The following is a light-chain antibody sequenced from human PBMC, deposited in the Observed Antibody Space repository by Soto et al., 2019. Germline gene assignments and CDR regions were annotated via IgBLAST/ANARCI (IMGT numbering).Light chain of an antibody. Sequence: QAVVTQPPSASGSPGQSVAISCTGTASDIGGYTFVSWYQQHPGKAPKLLIYDVNTRPSGVPDRFSGSKSGNTASLTVSGLQAEDEADYYCSAHGGTNPYVFGTGTKVTVL. J-gene: IGLJ1*01. V-gene: IGLV2-8*01. CDR3: SAHGGTNPYV. CDR2: DVN. CDR1: ASDIGGYTF.